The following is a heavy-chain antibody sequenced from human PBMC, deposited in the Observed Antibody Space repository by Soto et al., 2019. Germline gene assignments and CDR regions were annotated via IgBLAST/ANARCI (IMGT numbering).Heavy chain of an antibody. V-gene: IGHV4-34*01. J-gene: IGHJ5*02. CDR3: ARGTTVTTAGWFDP. D-gene: IGHD4-17*01. CDR1: DGKGGGYD. CDR2: INDSGST. Sequence: SVTHCVTSSVDDGKGGGYDGSWIRQKPGKGLEWIGEINDSGSTKYNPSLKSRVTISVDTSKNQFSVKLSSVTAADTAVYYCARGTTVTTAGWFDPWGQGTLVTVSS.